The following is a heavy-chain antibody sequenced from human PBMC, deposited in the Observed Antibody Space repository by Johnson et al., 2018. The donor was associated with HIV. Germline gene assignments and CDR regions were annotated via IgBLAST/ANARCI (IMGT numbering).Heavy chain of an antibody. CDR1: GFAFSNFG. V-gene: IGHV3-30*03. CDR3: ARVS. CDR2: TSYDGNNK. Sequence: VQVVESGGGVVQPGRSLRLSCAASGFAFSNFGMHWVRQAPGKGLEWVAATSYDGNNKYYTDSVKGRFTISRDNSKNTLYLQMNSLRAEDTAVYYCARVSWGRGTMVTVSS. J-gene: IGHJ3*01.